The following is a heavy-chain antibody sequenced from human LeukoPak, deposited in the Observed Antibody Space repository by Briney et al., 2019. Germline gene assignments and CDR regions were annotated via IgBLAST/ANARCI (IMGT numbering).Heavy chain of an antibody. CDR2: ITPGGGT. CDR3: ARDRYGDGFAHFDY. V-gene: IGHV1-2*02. Sequence: ASVKVSCKASGYTFTSYAMRWARQAPGQGLEWMGWITPGGGTNFPQKFQGRVAITWDTSITTAYMDLSRLTSDDTAVYYCARDRYGDGFAHFDYWGQGALVTVSS. D-gene: IGHD5-24*01. CDR1: GYTFTSYA. J-gene: IGHJ4*02.